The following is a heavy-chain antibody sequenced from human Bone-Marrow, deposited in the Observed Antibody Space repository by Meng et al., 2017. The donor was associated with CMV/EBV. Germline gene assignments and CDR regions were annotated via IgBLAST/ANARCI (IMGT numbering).Heavy chain of an antibody. D-gene: IGHD2-2*01. J-gene: IGHJ4*02. V-gene: IGHV1-18*01. CDR1: GYTFSTRG. CDR3: ARDRCSSTSCPHFDY. CDR2: ISAYNGNT. Sequence: ASVKVSCKTSGYTFSTRGISWVRQAPGQGLEWMGWISAYNGNTNYAQKLQGRVTMTTDTSTSTAYMELRSLRSDDTAVYYCARDRCSSTSCPHFDYWGQGTLVTVSS.